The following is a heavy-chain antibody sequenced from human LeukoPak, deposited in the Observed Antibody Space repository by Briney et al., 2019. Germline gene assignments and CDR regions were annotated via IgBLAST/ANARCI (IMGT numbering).Heavy chain of an antibody. Sequence: GGSLRLSCAASGFTFSSYNMNWVRQAPGRGLEWVSSISSSSPYIYYADSVKGRFTISRDNAKNSLYVQMNSLRAEDTAVYYCARAGRGYYGSGKLDYWGQGTLVTVSS. V-gene: IGHV3-21*01. J-gene: IGHJ4*02. D-gene: IGHD3-10*01. CDR2: ISSSSPYI. CDR3: ARAGRGYYGSGKLDY. CDR1: GFTFSSYN.